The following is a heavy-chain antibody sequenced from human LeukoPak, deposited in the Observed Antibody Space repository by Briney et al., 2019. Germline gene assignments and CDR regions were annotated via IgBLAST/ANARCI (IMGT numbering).Heavy chain of an antibody. CDR3: ARDWSTSGWTTFDY. CDR1: GFTFNTYT. Sequence: GGSLRLSCAASGFTFNTYTMNWVRQAPGKGLEWVSCISSGSSSIYYADSVKGRFTISRDNAKNSLYLQMNSLRAEDTAVYYCARDWSTSGWTTFDYWGQGTLVTVSS. D-gene: IGHD6-19*01. CDR2: ISSGSSSI. J-gene: IGHJ4*02. V-gene: IGHV3-21*01.